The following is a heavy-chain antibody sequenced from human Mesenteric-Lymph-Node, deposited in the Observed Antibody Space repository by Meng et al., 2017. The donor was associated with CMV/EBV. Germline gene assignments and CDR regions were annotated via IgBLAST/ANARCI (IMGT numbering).Heavy chain of an antibody. J-gene: IGHJ4*02. CDR2: ISSGSSTT. V-gene: IGHV3-48*04. CDR1: GFSFSSYS. D-gene: IGHD3-10*01. Sequence: GESLKISCAASGFSFSSYSMKWVRQAPGKGLECVSYISSGSSTTYYADSVKGRFTISRDNSKNSVYLQMNSLRAEDTALYYCARGGARGLGYWGQGTLVTVSS. CDR3: ARGGARGLGY.